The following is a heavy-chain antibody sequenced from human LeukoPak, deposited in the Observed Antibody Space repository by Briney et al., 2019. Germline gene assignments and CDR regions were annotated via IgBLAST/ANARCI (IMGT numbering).Heavy chain of an antibody. J-gene: IGHJ3*02. CDR1: GFTFSSYW. Sequence: PGGSLRLSCAASGFTFSSYWTSWVRQAPGKGLEWVANIKQDGSEKYYVDSVKGRLTISRDNAKNSLYLQMNSLRAEDTAVYYCARGSYVGKGGYYDDAFDIWGQGTMVTVSS. V-gene: IGHV3-7*01. D-gene: IGHD3-3*01. CDR3: ARGSYVGKGGYYDDAFDI. CDR2: IKQDGSEK.